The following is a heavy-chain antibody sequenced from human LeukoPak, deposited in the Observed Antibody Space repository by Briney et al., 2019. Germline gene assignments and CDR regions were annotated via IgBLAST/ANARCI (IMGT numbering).Heavy chain of an antibody. Sequence: SVKVSCKASGGTFSSYAISWVRQAPGQGLEWMGGIIPIFGTANYAQKFQGRVTITADESTSTAYMELGSLRSEDTAVYYCARFPPRGEVDWFDPWGQGTLVTVSS. J-gene: IGHJ5*02. CDR3: ARFPPRGEVDWFDP. CDR1: GGTFSSYA. D-gene: IGHD3-16*01. CDR2: IIPIFGTA. V-gene: IGHV1-69*13.